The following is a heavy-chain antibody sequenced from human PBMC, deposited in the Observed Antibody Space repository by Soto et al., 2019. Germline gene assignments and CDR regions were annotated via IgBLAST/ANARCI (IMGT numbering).Heavy chain of an antibody. CDR3: ARDEEVIMWFGRAYYGMDV. CDR2: ISYDGSNK. D-gene: IGHD3-3*01. Sequence: GGSMRLSWAAVGLTCGSYARHWVRQAPGKGLEWVAVISYDGSNKYYADSVKGRFTISRDNSKNTLYLQMNSLRAEDTAVYYCARDEEVIMWFGRAYYGMDVWGQGTTVTVSS. V-gene: IGHV3-30-3*01. J-gene: IGHJ6*02. CDR1: GLTCGSYA.